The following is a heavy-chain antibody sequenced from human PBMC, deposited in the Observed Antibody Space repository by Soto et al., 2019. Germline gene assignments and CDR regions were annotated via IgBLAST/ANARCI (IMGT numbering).Heavy chain of an antibody. CDR2: VSPKSGNT. Sequence: QIQLVQSGAEVKKPGASVKVSCKASGYNFFDYGVSWVRQAPGQGLEWMGWVSPKSGNTDFARKVQGRVTMTADTSSNTVYLELRGLRSDYTAVYYCARGRTVSSIGPLLDWGQGTLVSVSS. D-gene: IGHD1-1*01. J-gene: IGHJ1*01. CDR1: GYNFFDYG. V-gene: IGHV1-18*01. CDR3: ARGRTVSSIGPLLD.